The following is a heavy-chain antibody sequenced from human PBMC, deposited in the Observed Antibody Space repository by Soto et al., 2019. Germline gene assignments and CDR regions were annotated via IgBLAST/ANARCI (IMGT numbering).Heavy chain of an antibody. CDR1: GFTFSSYS. Sequence: EVQLVESGGGLVQPGGSLRLSCAASGFTFSSYSMNWVRQAPGKGLEWVSYISSSSSTIYYADSVKGRFTISRDNAKNSLYLQMNSLRAEDTAVYYCARGERNSYYYYYYMDVWGKGTTVTVSS. J-gene: IGHJ6*03. D-gene: IGHD1-26*01. CDR3: ARGERNSYYYYYYMDV. CDR2: ISSSSSTI. V-gene: IGHV3-48*01.